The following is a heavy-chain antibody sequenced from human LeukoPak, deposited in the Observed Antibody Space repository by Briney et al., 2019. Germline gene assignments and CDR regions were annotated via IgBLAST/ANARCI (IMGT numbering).Heavy chain of an antibody. CDR3: AKVVVARYYYYGMDV. Sequence: PGGSLRLSCAASGFTFSSYGMHWVRQAPGKGLEWVAVISYDGSNKYYADSVKGRFTISRDNSKNTLYLQMNSLRAEDTAVYYCAKVVVARYYYYGMDVWGKGTTVTVSS. D-gene: IGHD2-2*01. CDR1: GFTFSSYG. J-gene: IGHJ6*04. CDR2: ISYDGSNK. V-gene: IGHV3-30*18.